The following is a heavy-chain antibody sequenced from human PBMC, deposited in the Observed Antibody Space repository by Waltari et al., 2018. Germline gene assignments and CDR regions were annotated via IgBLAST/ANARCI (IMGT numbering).Heavy chain of an antibody. V-gene: IGHV4-59*01. J-gene: IGHJ6*03. CDR2: IYYSGRT. CDR1: GGSISSYY. Sequence: QVQLQESGPGLVKPSETLSLTCTVSGGSISSYYWSWIRQPPGKGLEWIGYIYYSGRTNYNPSLKSRVTISVDTSKNQFSLKLSSVTAADTAVYYCARGVCSSTSCYYYYYYYMDVWGKGTTVTISS. CDR3: ARGVCSSTSCYYYYYYYMDV. D-gene: IGHD2-2*01.